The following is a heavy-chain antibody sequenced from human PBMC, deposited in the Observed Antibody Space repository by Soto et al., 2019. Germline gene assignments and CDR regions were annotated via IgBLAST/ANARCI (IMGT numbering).Heavy chain of an antibody. CDR3: AGLHSSGWSYFDY. Sequence: PGGSLRLSCAASGFTFSSYWMSWVRQAPGKGLEWVANIKQDGSEKYYVDSVKGRFTISRDNAKNSLYLQMNSLRAEDTAVYYCAGLHSSGWSYFDYWGQGTLVTVSS. J-gene: IGHJ4*02. D-gene: IGHD6-19*01. CDR1: GFTFSSYW. V-gene: IGHV3-7*01. CDR2: IKQDGSEK.